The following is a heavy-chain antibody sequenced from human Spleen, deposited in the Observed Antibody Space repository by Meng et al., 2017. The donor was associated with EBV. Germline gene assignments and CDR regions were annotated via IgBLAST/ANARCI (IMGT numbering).Heavy chain of an antibody. CDR2: INENGATT. Sequence: VQVVESGGALVQPGGSRRLACAASGFTFSRYWMHWVRQVPGKGLGWVSRINENGATTTYADSVKGRFTISRDNAKNTLYLQMNSLRAEDTAVYYCSRDLAGSDDYWGQGTLVTVSS. CDR3: SRDLAGSDDY. CDR1: GFTFSRYW. D-gene: IGHD1-14*01. V-gene: IGHV3-74*01. J-gene: IGHJ4*02.